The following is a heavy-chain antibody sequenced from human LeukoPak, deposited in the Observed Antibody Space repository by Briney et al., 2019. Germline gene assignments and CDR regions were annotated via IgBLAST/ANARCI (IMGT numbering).Heavy chain of an antibody. CDR1: GFTFSSYS. CDR3: ASLYYDFWSGYPDY. J-gene: IGHJ4*02. Sequence: GGSLRLSCAASGFTFSSYSMNWVRQAPGKGLEWVSYISSSSSTIYYADSVKGRFTISRDNAKNSLYLQMNSLRAEDTAVYYCASLYYDFWSGYPDYWGQGTLVTVSS. D-gene: IGHD3-3*01. CDR2: ISSSSSTI. V-gene: IGHV3-48*01.